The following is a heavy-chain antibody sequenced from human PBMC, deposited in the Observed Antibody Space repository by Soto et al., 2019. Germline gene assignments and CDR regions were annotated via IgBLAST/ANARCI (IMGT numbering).Heavy chain of an antibody. V-gene: IGHV1-69*06. CDR2: IIPIFGTA. CDR1: GGTFSSYA. Sequence: GASVKVSCKASGGTFSSYAISWVRQAPGQGLEWMGGIIPIFGTANYAQKFQGRVTITADKSTSTAYMELSSLRSEDTAVYYCARDRLVVVPAATSSYSYYGMDVWATGPRSPSP. D-gene: IGHD2-2*01. J-gene: IGHJ6*02. CDR3: ARDRLVVVPAATSSYSYYGMDV.